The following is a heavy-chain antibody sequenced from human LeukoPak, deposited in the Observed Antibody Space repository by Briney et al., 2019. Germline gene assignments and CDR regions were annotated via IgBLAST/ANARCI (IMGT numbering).Heavy chain of an antibody. CDR1: GYTFTGYY. CDR2: ISAYNDNT. J-gene: IGHJ5*02. D-gene: IGHD3-3*01. Sequence: GASVKVSCKASGYTFTGYYMHWVRQAPGQGLEWMGWISAYNDNTNYAQKFQGRVTMTTDTSTSTAYMELRSLRSDDTAVYYCARDPRITIFGVVIVGWFDPWGQGTLVTVSS. V-gene: IGHV1-18*04. CDR3: ARDPRITIFGVVIVGWFDP.